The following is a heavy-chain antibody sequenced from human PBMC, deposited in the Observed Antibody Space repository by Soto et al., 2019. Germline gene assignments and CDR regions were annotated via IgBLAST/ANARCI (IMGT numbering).Heavy chain of an antibody. J-gene: IGHJ6*02. CDR3: ARDDIVVVPAAKAYYCYGMDV. Sequence: LSETLSLTCAVYGGSFSGYYWSWIRQPPGKGLEWIGEINHSGSTNYNPSLKSRVTISVDTSKNQFSLKLSSVTAADTAVYYCARDDIVVVPAAKAYYCYGMDVWGQGTTVTVSS. CDR1: GGSFSGYY. V-gene: IGHV4-34*01. D-gene: IGHD2-2*01. CDR2: INHSGST.